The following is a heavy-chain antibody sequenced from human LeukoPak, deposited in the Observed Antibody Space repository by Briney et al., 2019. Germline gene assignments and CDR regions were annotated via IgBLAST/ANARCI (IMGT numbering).Heavy chain of an antibody. CDR1: GFTVSSYW. V-gene: IGHV3-74*01. Sequence: AGGSLRLSCAASGFTVSSYWMHWVRQAPGKGLVWVSRINSDGRSTNYADSVKGRFTISRDNARNTLYLQMNGLRVEDTAEYYCARGRGPYGWFDPWGQGTLVTVSS. J-gene: IGHJ5*02. D-gene: IGHD3-10*01. CDR2: INSDGRST. CDR3: ARGRGPYGWFDP.